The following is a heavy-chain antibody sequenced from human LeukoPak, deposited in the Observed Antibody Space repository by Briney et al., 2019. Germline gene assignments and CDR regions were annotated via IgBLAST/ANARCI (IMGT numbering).Heavy chain of an antibody. CDR3: VKSGRAHLGDYYDY. Sequence: PGGSLRLSCAASGFAFSSNWMHWVRQAPGKGLEWVSGINWNSGSRGYADSVKGRFTISRDNARSALYLQMDSLRTEDTAFYYCVKSGRAHLGDYYDYWGQGTLVTVSS. J-gene: IGHJ4*02. D-gene: IGHD3-16*01. CDR1: GFAFSSNW. V-gene: IGHV3-9*01. CDR2: INWNSGSR.